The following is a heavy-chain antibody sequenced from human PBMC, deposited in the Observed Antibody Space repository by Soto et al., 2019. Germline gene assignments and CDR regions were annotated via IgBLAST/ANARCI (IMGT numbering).Heavy chain of an antibody. CDR2: ISSSSSYI. CDR3: AYSGSYRDAVDI. Sequence: VGSLRLSCAASGFTFSSNSIDCVRQAPGKGLEWVSSISSSSSYIYYADSVKGRFTISRDNAKKSLYLQMNSLRAEDAAVYYCAYSGSYRDAVDIWGQGRMVTVSS. J-gene: IGHJ3*02. D-gene: IGHD1-26*01. CDR1: GFTFSSNS. V-gene: IGHV3-21*01.